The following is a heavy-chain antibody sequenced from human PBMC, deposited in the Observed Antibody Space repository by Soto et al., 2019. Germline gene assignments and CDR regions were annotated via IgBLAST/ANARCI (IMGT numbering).Heavy chain of an antibody. CDR3: ARDGDGRMTTNPYYYNGMDV. CDR1: GGSFSGYY. CDR2: INHSGST. D-gene: IGHD4-4*01. J-gene: IGHJ6*02. Sequence: SETLSLTCAVYGGSFSGYYWSWIRQPPGKGLEWIGEINHSGSTNYNPSLKSRVTISVDTSKNQFSLKLSSVTAADTAVYYCARDGDGRMTTNPYYYNGMDVWGPGTTVTVSS. V-gene: IGHV4-34*01.